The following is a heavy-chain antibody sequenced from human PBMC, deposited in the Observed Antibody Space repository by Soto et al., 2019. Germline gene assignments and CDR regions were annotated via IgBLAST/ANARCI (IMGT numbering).Heavy chain of an antibody. CDR2: IIPIFGTA. V-gene: IGHV1-69*01. J-gene: IGHJ6*02. D-gene: IGHD2-2*02. Sequence: QVQLVQSGAEVKKPGSSVKVSCKASGGTFSSYAISWVRQAPGQGLEWMGGIIPIFGTANYAQKFQGRVTITADDSTSTAYMELSSLRSEDTAVYYCARVSGYCSSTSCYTRYYYYYGMDVWGQGTTVTVSS. CDR1: GGTFSSYA. CDR3: ARVSGYCSSTSCYTRYYYYYGMDV.